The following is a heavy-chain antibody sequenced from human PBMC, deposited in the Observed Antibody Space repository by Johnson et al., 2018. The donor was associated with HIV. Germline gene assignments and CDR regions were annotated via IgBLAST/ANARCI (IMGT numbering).Heavy chain of an antibody. Sequence: VQLVESGGGLVQPGRSLRLSCVVSGFTFDDYAMHWVRQAPGKGLEWVSVIYSGGSTYYADSVKGRFTISRDNSKNTLYLQMNSLRAEDTAVYYCARARQAAFDIWGQGTMVTVSS. V-gene: IGHV3-66*02. CDR2: IYSGGST. J-gene: IGHJ3*02. CDR3: ARARQAAFDI. CDR1: GFTFDDYA.